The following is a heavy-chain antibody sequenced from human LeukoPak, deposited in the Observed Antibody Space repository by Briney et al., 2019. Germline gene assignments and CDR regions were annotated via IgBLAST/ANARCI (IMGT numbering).Heavy chain of an antibody. Sequence: WGPLRLSCAASGFTFSTFAMIWIRQPPGKGLEWIGSIYYTGNTYYNASLKSQVSISIDTSKNQFSLKLSSVTAADTAVYYCARGLSSSWGSDWFDPWGQGTLVTVSS. V-gene: IGHV4-38-2*01. CDR2: IYYTGNT. D-gene: IGHD6-13*01. CDR1: GFTFSTFAM. CDR3: ARGLSSSWGSDWFDP. J-gene: IGHJ5*02.